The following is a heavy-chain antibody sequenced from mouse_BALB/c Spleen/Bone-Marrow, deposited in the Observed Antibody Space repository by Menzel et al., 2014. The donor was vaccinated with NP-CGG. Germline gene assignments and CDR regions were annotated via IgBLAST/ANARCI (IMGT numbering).Heavy chain of an antibody. D-gene: IGHD1-1*01. Sequence: QVQLQQSGPELVKPGASVKISCKASGYTFTDYYINWVKQKPGQGLEWIGWIYPGGGNTKYNEKFKGKATLTVDTSSSTAYMQVRSLTSEDPAVYFCAKPPYYYGSSYYWYSDVWGAGTTVTVSS. J-gene: IGHJ1*01. CDR2: IYPGGGNT. V-gene: IGHV1-84*02. CDR1: GYTFTDYY. CDR3: AKPPYYYGSSYYWYSDV.